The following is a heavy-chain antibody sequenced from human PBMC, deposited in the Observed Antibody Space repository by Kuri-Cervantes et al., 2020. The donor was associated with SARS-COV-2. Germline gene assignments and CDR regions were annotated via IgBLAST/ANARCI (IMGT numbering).Heavy chain of an antibody. CDR1: GFTFSGSA. CDR3: ARDQFSYDYIWGSYRQNDAFDI. Sequence: GGSLRLSCAASGFTFSGSAMHWVRQASGKGLEWVGRIRSKANSYATAYAASVKGRFTISRDDSKNTAYLQMNSLKTEDTAVYYCARDQFSYDYIWGSYRQNDAFDIWGQGTMVTVSS. CDR2: IRSKANSYAT. V-gene: IGHV3-73*01. D-gene: IGHD3-16*02. J-gene: IGHJ3*02.